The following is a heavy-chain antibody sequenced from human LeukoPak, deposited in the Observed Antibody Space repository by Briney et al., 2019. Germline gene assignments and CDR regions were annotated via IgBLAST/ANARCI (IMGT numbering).Heavy chain of an antibody. CDR2: INPSDDST. V-gene: IGHV1-46*02. CDR3: TRGSGVEPDGFDF. CDR1: GYTSNSSY. Sequence: ASVKVSCKASGYTSNSSYMHWVRQAPGQGLEWMGIINPSDDSTRYAQKFQGRVTMTKDTSTNTVYMHLSSLSSDDTAVYYCTRGSGVEPDGFDFWGQGTMVTVSS. D-gene: IGHD6-25*01. J-gene: IGHJ3*01.